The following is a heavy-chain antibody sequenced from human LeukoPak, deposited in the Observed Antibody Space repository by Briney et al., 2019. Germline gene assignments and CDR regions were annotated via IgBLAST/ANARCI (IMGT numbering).Heavy chain of an antibody. CDR1: GYTFTGYY. V-gene: IGHV1-2*02. Sequence: GASVKVSCKASGYTFTGYYMHWVRQAPGQGLEWMGWINPNSGGTNYAQKFQGRVTMTRDTSISTAYMELSKLRSDDTAVYYCARGVIVVVRGYYFDYWGQGTLVTVS. D-gene: IGHD3-22*01. CDR3: ARGVIVVVRGYYFDY. J-gene: IGHJ4*02. CDR2: INPNSGGT.